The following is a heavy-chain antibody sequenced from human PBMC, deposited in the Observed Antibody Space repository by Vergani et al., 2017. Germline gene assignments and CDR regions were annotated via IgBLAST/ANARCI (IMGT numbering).Heavy chain of an antibody. D-gene: IGHD3-16*01. Sequence: QVQLQESGPGLVKPSETLSLTCTVSGGSISSYHWSWIRQPPGKGLEWIGYIYYSGSTNYNPSLKSRVTISVDTSKNQFSLKLSSVTAADTAVYYCARVSVWGSYWFFVYWGQGTLVTVSS. CDR1: GGSISSYH. CDR2: IYYSGST. CDR3: ARVSVWGSYWFFVY. V-gene: IGHV4-59*01. J-gene: IGHJ4*02.